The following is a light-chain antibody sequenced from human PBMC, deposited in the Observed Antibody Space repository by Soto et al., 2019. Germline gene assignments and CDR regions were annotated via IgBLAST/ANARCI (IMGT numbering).Light chain of an antibody. Sequence: QSALTQPASVSGSPGQSITISCTGTSSDVGGYNYVSWYQQNPGKAPKLMIYEVSNRPSGVSNRFSGSKSGNTASLTISGLQAEDEADYYCSSYTSSSTWVFVGGTKLTVL. CDR1: SSDVGGYNY. CDR3: SSYTSSSTWV. CDR2: EVS. V-gene: IGLV2-14*01. J-gene: IGLJ3*02.